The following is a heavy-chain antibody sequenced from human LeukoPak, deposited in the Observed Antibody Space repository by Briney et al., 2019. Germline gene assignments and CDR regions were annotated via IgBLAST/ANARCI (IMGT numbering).Heavy chain of an antibody. CDR1: GLTFSTYG. V-gene: IGHV3-30*02. CDR3: ASMGIGDSDY. D-gene: IGHD2-21*01. J-gene: IGHJ4*02. CDR2: IRDDGSNE. Sequence: GGSLRLSCAASGLTFSTYGMHWVRQAPGKGLEWVAFIRDDGSNEYYADSVKGRFTISRDNSKNTLYLQMNNLRPEDTAVCYCASMGIGDSDYWGQGTLVTVSS.